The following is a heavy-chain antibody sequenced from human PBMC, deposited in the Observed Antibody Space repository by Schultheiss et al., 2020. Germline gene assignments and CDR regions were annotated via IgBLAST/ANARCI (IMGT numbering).Heavy chain of an antibody. J-gene: IGHJ4*02. CDR3: ARRGGGYTFDS. Sequence: GESLKISCQGSGYSFSNYWLAWVRQMPGKGLEWMGIIYPGDSDTRYSPSFRGQVTISVDKSVSTAYLQWSSLKASDTAMYYCARRGGGYTFDSWGQGTLVTVSS. V-gene: IGHV5-51*01. CDR2: IYPGDSDT. D-gene: IGHD5-12*01. CDR1: GYSFSNYW.